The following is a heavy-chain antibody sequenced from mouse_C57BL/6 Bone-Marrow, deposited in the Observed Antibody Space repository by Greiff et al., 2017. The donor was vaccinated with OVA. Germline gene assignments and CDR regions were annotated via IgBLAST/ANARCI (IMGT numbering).Heavy chain of an antibody. D-gene: IGHD2-13*01. Sequence: EVKLMESGGDLVKPGGSLKLSCAASGFTFSSYGMSWVRQTPDKRLEWVATISSGGSYTYYPDSVKGRFTISRDNAKNTLYLQMSSLKSEDTAKYYCAKHGDYVNFFDYWGQGTTLTVSS. J-gene: IGHJ2*01. CDR3: AKHGDYVNFFDY. CDR1: GFTFSSYG. CDR2: ISSGGSYT. V-gene: IGHV5-6*01.